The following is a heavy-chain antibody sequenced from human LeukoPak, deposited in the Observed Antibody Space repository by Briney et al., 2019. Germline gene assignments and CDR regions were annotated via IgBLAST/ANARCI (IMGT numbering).Heavy chain of an antibody. D-gene: IGHD6-19*01. J-gene: IGHJ4*02. CDR3: ARHESRGSSGWHIDY. CDR2: IYPGDSDT. CDR1: GYSFTSYW. V-gene: IGHV5-51*01. Sequence: PGESLKISCKGSGYSFTSYWIGWVRQMPGKGLEWMGIIYPGDSDTRYSPSFQGQVTISADKSISTAYLQWSSLKASDTAMYYCARHESRGSSGWHIDYWGQGTLVTVSS.